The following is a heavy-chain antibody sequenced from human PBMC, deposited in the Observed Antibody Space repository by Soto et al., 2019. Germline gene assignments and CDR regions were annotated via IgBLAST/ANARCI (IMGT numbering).Heavy chain of an antibody. J-gene: IGHJ5*02. V-gene: IGHV4-31*03. CDR2: IYYSGST. CDR1: GGSISRGWYY. Sequence: TSETLSLTCTVSGGSISRGWYYWSWIRQHPGKGLEWIGYIYYSGSTYYNPSLKSRVTISVDTSKNQFSLKLSSVTAADTAVYYCARTSYDSSGTAADPWGQGTLVTVSS. CDR3: ARTSYDSSGTAADP. D-gene: IGHD3-22*01.